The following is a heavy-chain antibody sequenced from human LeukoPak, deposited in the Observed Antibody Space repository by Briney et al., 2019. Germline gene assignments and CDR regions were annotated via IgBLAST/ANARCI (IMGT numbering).Heavy chain of an antibody. V-gene: IGHV3-66*02. CDR2: IYSGGNT. CDR3: ARDGGEHYYKN. Sequence: GGSLRLSCAVSGFTVTSNYMRWVRQAPGKGLEWVSVIYSGGNTYYADSVMGRFTISRDNSKNTLYLQMNSLRPEDTAVYYCARDGGEHYYKNWGQGTLVTVSS. CDR1: GFTVTSNY. D-gene: IGHD3-10*01. J-gene: IGHJ4*02.